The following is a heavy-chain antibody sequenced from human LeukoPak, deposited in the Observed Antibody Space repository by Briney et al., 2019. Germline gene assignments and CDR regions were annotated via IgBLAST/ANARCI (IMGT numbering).Heavy chain of an antibody. CDR2: FYYSGSA. Sequence: SETLSLTCTVSGGSVNSGIYCWGWIRQPPGKGLEWIGYFYYSGSANYNPSLKSRVTISVDTSKNHFSLKLTSVTAADTAVYYCARAAHRGSYVWFDPWGQGTLVTVSS. V-gene: IGHV4-61*03. J-gene: IGHJ5*02. CDR1: GGSVNSGIYC. CDR3: ARAAHRGSYVWFDP. D-gene: IGHD1-26*01.